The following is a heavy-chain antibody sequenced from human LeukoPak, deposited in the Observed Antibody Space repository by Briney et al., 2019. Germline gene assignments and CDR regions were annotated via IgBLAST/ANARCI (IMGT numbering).Heavy chain of an antibody. D-gene: IGHD6-13*01. CDR1: GGSISSSLYY. CDR3: ARVLGRHSSSYKRVDAFDI. J-gene: IGHJ3*02. V-gene: IGHV4-39*07. Sequence: RASETLSLTCSVSGGSISSSLYYWGWIRQPPGRGLEWIGNIYKSGTTYFNPSLKSRVTISSDTSKNQFSLKLNSMTAADTALYFCARVLGRHSSSYKRVDAFDIWGQGTVVTVSS. CDR2: IYKSGTT.